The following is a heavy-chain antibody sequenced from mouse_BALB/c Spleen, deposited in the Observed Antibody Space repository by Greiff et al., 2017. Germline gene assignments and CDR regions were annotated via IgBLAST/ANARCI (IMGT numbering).Heavy chain of an antibody. CDR2: IWGGGST. Sequence: VQRVESGPGLVAPSQSLSITCTVSGFSLSSYSVHWVRQPPGKGLEWLGMIWGGGSTDYNSALKSRLSISKDNSKSHVFLKMNSLQTDDTAMYYCDRKGNYDTGDYFDYWGQGTTLTVSS. J-gene: IGHJ2*01. CDR1: GFSLSSYS. CDR3: DRKGNYDTGDYFDY. V-gene: IGHV2-6-4*01. D-gene: IGHD2-4*01.